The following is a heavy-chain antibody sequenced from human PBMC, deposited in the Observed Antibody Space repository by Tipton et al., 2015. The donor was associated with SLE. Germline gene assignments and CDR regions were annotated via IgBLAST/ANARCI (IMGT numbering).Heavy chain of an antibody. CDR1: GFTFTDAW. CDR2: IKSKPDGGTT. J-gene: IGHJ5*02. V-gene: IGHV3-15*01. D-gene: IGHD3-10*01. CDR3: AGEYYLGSGSFYNHNWFDP. Sequence: SLRLSCAASGFTFTDAWMGWVRQAPGKGLEWVGRIKSKPDGGTTDYAAPVKGRFTISSDDSINTLYLQMSSLKTEDTAVYYCAGEYYLGSGSFYNHNWFDPWGQGTLVTVSS.